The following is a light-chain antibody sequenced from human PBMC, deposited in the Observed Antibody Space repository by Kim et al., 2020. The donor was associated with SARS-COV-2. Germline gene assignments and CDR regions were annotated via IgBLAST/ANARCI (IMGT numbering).Light chain of an antibody. Sequence: EIVMTQSPATLSVSPGERATLSCRASQSVSINLAWYQQKPGQTPRLLIYDASTRATGIPARFSGSGSGTEFILTISSLQSEDFAVYYCQQYDNWPHTFGQGTKLEI. CDR1: QSVSIN. V-gene: IGKV3-15*01. J-gene: IGKJ2*01. CDR3: QQYDNWPHT. CDR2: DAS.